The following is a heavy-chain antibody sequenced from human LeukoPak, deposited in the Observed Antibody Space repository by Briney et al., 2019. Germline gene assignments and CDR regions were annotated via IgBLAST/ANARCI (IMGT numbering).Heavy chain of an antibody. V-gene: IGHV4-59*08. CDR2: IYYIGGP. D-gene: IGHD5-18*01. CDR3: ARQHYSYGPPPLWDY. J-gene: IGHJ4*02. Sequence: ESLSLTWTVAWGSISSYCGSWIRQPPGKGLECMLFIYYIGGPNYNPSLKSGYTISVETSKNPFSLKLSSVTAADTAVYYCARQHYSYGPPPLWDYWRQGTLVTVPS. CDR1: WGSISSYC.